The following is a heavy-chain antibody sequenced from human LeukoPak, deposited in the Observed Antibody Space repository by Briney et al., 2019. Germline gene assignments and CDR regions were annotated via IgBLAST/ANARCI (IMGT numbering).Heavy chain of an antibody. D-gene: IGHD3-22*01. J-gene: IGHJ3*02. CDR2: ISSNGDFT. CDR1: GFIFSNYA. V-gene: IGHV3-64*01. Sequence: GGSLRLSYAASGFIFSNYAMHWVRQAPGKGLEYVSAISSNGDFTYYANSVKGRFTISRDNSKNTLYLQMGSLRAGDMAVYYCARGDQYYYDSGGYLPSDAFDIWGQGTMVTVSS. CDR3: ARGDQYYYDSGGYLPSDAFDI.